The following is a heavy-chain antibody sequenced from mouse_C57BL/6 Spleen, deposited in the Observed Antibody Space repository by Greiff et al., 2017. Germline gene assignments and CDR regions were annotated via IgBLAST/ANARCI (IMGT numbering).Heavy chain of an antibody. CDR3: ARGGYSGGFAY. J-gene: IGHJ3*01. CDR1: GFTFSDYY. CDR2: INYDGSST. V-gene: IGHV5-16*01. D-gene: IGHD2-3*01. Sequence: EVMLVESEGGLVQPGSSMKLSCTASGFTFSDYYMAWVRQVPEKGLEWVANINYDGSSTYYLDSLKSRFIISRDNAKNILYLQMSSLKSEDTATYYCARGGYSGGFAYWGQGTLVTVSA.